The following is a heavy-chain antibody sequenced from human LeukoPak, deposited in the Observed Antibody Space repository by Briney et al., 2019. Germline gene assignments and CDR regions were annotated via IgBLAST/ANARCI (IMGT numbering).Heavy chain of an antibody. D-gene: IGHD6-13*01. J-gene: IGHJ6*03. Sequence: GASVKVSCKASSYTFTNYAFTWVRQAPGQGLEWMGWISAYNGNTNYAQKLQGRVTMTTDTSTSTAYMELRSLRSDDTAVYYCARGAYSSSWYPGGFYYYYMDVWGKGTRSPSP. V-gene: IGHV1-18*01. CDR2: ISAYNGNT. CDR3: ARGAYSSSWYPGGFYYYYMDV. CDR1: SYTFTNYA.